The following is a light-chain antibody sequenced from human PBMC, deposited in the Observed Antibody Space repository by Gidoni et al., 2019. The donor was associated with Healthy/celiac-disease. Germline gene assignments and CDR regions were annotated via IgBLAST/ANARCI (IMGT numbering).Light chain of an antibody. CDR3: QQYGSSPTT. V-gene: IGKV3-20*01. CDR1: QSVSSSY. CDR2: GAS. Sequence: DIVLTQSPGTLSLSPGERATLSCRASQSVSSSYLAWYQQKPGQAPRLLLYGASSRATGIPDRFSGSGSGTDFTLTISRLEPEDFAVYYCQQYGSSPTTFGGGTKVEIK. J-gene: IGKJ4*01.